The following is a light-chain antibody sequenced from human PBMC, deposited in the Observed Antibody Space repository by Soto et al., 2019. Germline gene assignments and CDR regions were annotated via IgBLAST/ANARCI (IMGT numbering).Light chain of an antibody. V-gene: IGKV1-5*03. CDR3: QQYNTYPPT. CDR2: KAS. J-gene: IGKJ3*01. Sequence: DIPMTQSPSTLSASVGDRVTITCRASQSISNWLAWYQQKPGKAPNLLIYKASSLQGGVPPRFSGSGSGTEFSLTISSLQPDDLATYYCQQYNTYPPTFGPGTKVDIK. CDR1: QSISNW.